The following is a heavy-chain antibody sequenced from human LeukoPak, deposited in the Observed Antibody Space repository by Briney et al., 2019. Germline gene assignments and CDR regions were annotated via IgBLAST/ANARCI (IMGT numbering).Heavy chain of an antibody. V-gene: IGHV3-53*01. J-gene: IGHJ4*02. Sequence: GVLRLSCAASGFTVSSNYMSWVRQAPGKGLEWVSAISGSGDTYYADSVKGRFTISRDNAKSTLYLQMNSLRAEDTALYYCAKDTLLLLYWGQGTLVTVSS. D-gene: IGHD3-22*01. CDR1: GFTVSSNY. CDR3: AKDTLLLLY. CDR2: ISGSGDT.